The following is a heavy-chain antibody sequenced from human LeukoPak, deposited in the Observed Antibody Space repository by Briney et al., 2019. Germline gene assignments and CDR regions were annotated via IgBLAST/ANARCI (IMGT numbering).Heavy chain of an antibody. D-gene: IGHD2-15*01. V-gene: IGHV4-38-2*02. CDR2: IYHSGST. CDR1: GYSISSGYY. Sequence: SETLSLTCAVSGYSISSGYYWGWIRQPPGKGLEWIGGIYHSGSTYYNPSLKSRVTISVDTSKNQFSLKLSSVTAADTAVYYCAREEDCSGGSCHLDWGQGTLVTVSS. CDR3: AREEDCSGGSCHLD. J-gene: IGHJ4*02.